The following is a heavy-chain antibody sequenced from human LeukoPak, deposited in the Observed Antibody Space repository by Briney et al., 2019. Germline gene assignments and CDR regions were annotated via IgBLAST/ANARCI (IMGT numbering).Heavy chain of an antibody. CDR1: GFTFSSYG. CDR3: AKDSESYGSGSYFIYYFDY. D-gene: IGHD3-10*01. Sequence: PGGSLRLPCAASGFTFSSYGMHWVRQAPGKGLEWVAFIRYDGSNKYYADPVKGRFTISRDNSKNTLYLQMNSLRAEDTAVYYCAKDSESYGSGSYFIYYFDYWGQGTLVTVSS. CDR2: IRYDGSNK. V-gene: IGHV3-30*02. J-gene: IGHJ4*02.